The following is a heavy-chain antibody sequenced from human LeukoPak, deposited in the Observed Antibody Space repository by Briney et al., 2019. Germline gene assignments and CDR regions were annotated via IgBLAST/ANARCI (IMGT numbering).Heavy chain of an antibody. CDR1: GGTFSSYA. CDR3: ARSPYYYGSGSYYYFDY. D-gene: IGHD3-10*01. V-gene: IGHV1-69*01. Sequence: SVKVSCKASGGTFSSYAISWVRQTPGHGIEWMGGISPIFGTANYAQKFQGRVTITADESTSTAYMELSSLRSEDTAVYYCARSPYYYGSGSYYYFDYWGQGTLVTVSS. CDR2: ISPIFGTA. J-gene: IGHJ4*02.